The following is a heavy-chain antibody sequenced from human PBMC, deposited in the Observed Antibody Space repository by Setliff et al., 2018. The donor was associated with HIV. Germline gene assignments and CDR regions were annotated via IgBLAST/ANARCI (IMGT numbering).Heavy chain of an antibody. Sequence: ASVKVSCKASGYTFTRYFMHCVRQAPGQGLEWLGMINPSGGSTWYAQTFQGRVTMTGDTSTNTLYMELSSLRSENTAVYYCAKVMSITMVRGALGNWGQGTLVTVSS. CDR2: INPSGGST. CDR1: GYTFTRYF. V-gene: IGHV1-46*01. D-gene: IGHD3-10*01. CDR3: AKVMSITMVRGALGN. J-gene: IGHJ4*02.